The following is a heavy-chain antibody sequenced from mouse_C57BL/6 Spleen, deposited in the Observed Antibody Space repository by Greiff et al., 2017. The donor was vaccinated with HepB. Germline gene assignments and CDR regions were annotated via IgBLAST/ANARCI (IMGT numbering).Heavy chain of an antibody. D-gene: IGHD1-1*01. V-gene: IGHV1-69*01. Sequence: QVQLQQPGAELVMPGASVKLSCKASGYTFTSYWMHWVKPRPGQGLEWIGEIDPSDSYTNYNQKFKGKSTLTVDKSSSTAYMQLSSLTSEDSAVYYCARWDYYGSSLDYWGQGTTRTVSS. CDR2: IDPSDSYT. CDR1: GYTFTSYW. J-gene: IGHJ2*01. CDR3: ARWDYYGSSLDY.